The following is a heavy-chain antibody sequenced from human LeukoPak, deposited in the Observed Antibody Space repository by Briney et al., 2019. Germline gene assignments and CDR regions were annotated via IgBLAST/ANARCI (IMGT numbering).Heavy chain of an antibody. CDR3: ARDWYHAIDY. Sequence: GGSLRLSCAASEFSFSITWMHWVRQPPGQGLVWVARITSDGTSTSYAESVKGRFTISRDNAKNTLYLQMNSLRAEDTAVYYCARDWYHAIDYWGQGTLVTVSS. CDR2: ITSDGTST. CDR1: EFSFSITW. D-gene: IGHD2-2*01. V-gene: IGHV3-74*03. J-gene: IGHJ4*02.